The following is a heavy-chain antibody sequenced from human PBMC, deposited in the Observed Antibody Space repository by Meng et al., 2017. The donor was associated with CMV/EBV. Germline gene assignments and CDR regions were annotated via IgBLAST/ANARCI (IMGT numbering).Heavy chain of an antibody. D-gene: IGHD2-2*01. V-gene: IGHV1-69*02. Sequence: SVKVSCKASGGTFSSYTISWVRQAPGQGLEWMGRIIPILGIANYAQKFQGRVKITADKSTSTAYMELSSLRSEDTAVYYCARGAVVVVPAADDAFDIWGQGTMVTVSS. CDR1: GGTFSSYT. J-gene: IGHJ3*02. CDR2: IIPILGIA. CDR3: ARGAVVVVPAADDAFDI.